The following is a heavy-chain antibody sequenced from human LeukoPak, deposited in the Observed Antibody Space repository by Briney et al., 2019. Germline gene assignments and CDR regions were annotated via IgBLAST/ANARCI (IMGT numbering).Heavy chain of an antibody. CDR1: GGSISSSSYY. V-gene: IGHV4-39*01. Sequence: ETVSLTCTVSGGSISSSSYYWGWIRQPPGKGLEWIGSIYYSGSTYYNPSLKSRVTISVDTSKNQFSLKLSSVTAADTAVYYCARAVITYSSSWYPRYYFDYGGQATLATVSS. D-gene: IGHD6-13*01. CDR3: ARAVITYSSSWYPRYYFDY. J-gene: IGHJ4*02. CDR2: IYYSGST.